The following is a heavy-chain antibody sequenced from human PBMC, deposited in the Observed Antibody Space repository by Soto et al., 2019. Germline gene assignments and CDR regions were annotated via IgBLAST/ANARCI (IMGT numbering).Heavy chain of an antibody. J-gene: IGHJ1*01. CDR1: RGSISSGTNY. Sequence: PSETLSLTCTVSRGSISSGTNYWAWIRQPPGKGLEWIANIYYSGSTFYNPSLKSRVTISLDTSKNQFSLKLSSVSAADTAVYYCARGVVGASTGFQHWGQGTLVTVSS. V-gene: IGHV4-39*07. D-gene: IGHD1-26*01. CDR2: IYYSGST. CDR3: ARGVVGASTGFQH.